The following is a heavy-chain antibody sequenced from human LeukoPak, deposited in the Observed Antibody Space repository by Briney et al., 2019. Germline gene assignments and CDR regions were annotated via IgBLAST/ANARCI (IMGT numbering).Heavy chain of an antibody. CDR3: VRLLTGDEEY. D-gene: IGHD3-9*01. Sequence: GESLKISCQASGYNFGTYWIGWVRQMPGKGLEWIGIISPDDSDTRYSPSFRGQVTISADKSISTAFLQWNSLKASDTAMYYCVRLLTGDEEYWGQGTLVTVSS. J-gene: IGHJ4*02. V-gene: IGHV5-51*01. CDR2: ISPDDSDT. CDR1: GYNFGTYW.